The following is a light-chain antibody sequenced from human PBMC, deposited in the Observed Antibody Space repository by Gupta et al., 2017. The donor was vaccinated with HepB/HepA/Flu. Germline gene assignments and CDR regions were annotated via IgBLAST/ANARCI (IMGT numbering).Light chain of an antibody. CDR3: ASWDDSLSGWV. Sequence: QSVLTQPPSASGTPEQRVTISCSGSTSNIGSNYVYWYQQLPGTAPKLLIYRSDRRPSGVPARFSGSKSGTSASLAISGLRAGDEADYYCASWDDSLSGWVFGGGTKVTVL. CDR1: TSNIGSNY. CDR2: RSD. V-gene: IGLV1-47*01. J-gene: IGLJ3*02.